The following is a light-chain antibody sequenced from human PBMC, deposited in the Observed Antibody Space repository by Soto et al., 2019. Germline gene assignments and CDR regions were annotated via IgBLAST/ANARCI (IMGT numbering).Light chain of an antibody. CDR3: QQYGSAPQT. J-gene: IGKJ1*01. Sequence: EIVLTQSPGTLSLSPGERATLSCRASQSVSSSYLAWYQQKPGQAPRLLIYGAGSRATGIPDRFSGSGSGTDFTLNISRLEPEDFAVYYCQQYGSAPQTFGQGTKVEIK. V-gene: IGKV3-20*01. CDR2: GAG. CDR1: QSVSSSY.